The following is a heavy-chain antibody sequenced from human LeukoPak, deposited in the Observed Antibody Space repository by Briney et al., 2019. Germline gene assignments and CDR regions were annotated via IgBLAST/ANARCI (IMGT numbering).Heavy chain of an antibody. CDR3: ARDPYSGWLDP. D-gene: IGHD6-13*01. V-gene: IGHV4-59*12. Sequence: SETLSLTCTVSGGSISSYYWSWIRQPPGRGLEWIGTVYHSGTTYYNPSLKSRVTISVDSSTNQLSLNLRSATAADTAVYYCARDPYSGWLDPWGQGTLVTVSS. CDR2: VYHSGTT. J-gene: IGHJ5*02. CDR1: GGSISSYY.